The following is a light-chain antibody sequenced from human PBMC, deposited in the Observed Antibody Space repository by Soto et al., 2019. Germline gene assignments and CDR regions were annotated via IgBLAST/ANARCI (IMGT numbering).Light chain of an antibody. Sequence: EIVLTQSPGALSLSPGERATLSCRASQSVNSNYLAWLQHKPGQAPRFLIYGASSRAAGIPDRFSGSGSGTDFTLSISRLEPEDFVMYYCHQYGTSPLTFGPGTKVDIK. CDR1: QSVNSNY. J-gene: IGKJ3*01. CDR3: HQYGTSPLT. CDR2: GAS. V-gene: IGKV3-20*01.